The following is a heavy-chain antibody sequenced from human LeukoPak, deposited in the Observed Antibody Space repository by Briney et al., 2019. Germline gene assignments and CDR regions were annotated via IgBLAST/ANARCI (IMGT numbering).Heavy chain of an antibody. CDR3: ARDQSGSGSIDY. CDR1: GFTFSSYG. Sequence: GGSLRLSCAASGFTFSSYGMHWVRQAPGKGLEWVAVIWYDGSNKYYADSVKGRFTISRDNSKNTLYLQMNSLRAEDTAVYYCARDQSGSGSIDYWGQGTLVTVSS. D-gene: IGHD3-10*01. V-gene: IGHV3-33*01. J-gene: IGHJ4*02. CDR2: IWYDGSNK.